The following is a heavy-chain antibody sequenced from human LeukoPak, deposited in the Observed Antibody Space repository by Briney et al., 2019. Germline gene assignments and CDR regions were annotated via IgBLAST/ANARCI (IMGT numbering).Heavy chain of an antibody. V-gene: IGHV4-39*07. D-gene: IGHD6-6*01. Sequence: PSETLSLTCNVSGGSIGGHTFYWDWIRQPPGKRLEWIGSIYHSGSTYSNPSLKSRVTISVDTSKNQFSLNLSSLTAADTAVYYCARGPGAARPYYFDYWGQGTLVTVSS. CDR3: ARGPGAARPYYFDY. CDR1: GGSIGGHTFY. J-gene: IGHJ4*02. CDR2: IYHSGST.